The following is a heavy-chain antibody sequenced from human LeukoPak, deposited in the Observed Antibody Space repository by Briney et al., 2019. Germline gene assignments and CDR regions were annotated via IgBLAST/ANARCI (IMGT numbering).Heavy chain of an antibody. CDR2: IYYSGST. Sequence: PSETLSLTCTVSGGSISSGGYYWSWIRQHPGKGLEWIGYIYYSGSTYYNPSLKSRVTISVDTSKNQFSLKLGSVTAADTAVYYCARANSGSYYETEYYFDYWGQGTLVTVSS. D-gene: IGHD1-26*01. J-gene: IGHJ4*02. V-gene: IGHV4-31*03. CDR1: GGSISSGGYY. CDR3: ARANSGSYYETEYYFDY.